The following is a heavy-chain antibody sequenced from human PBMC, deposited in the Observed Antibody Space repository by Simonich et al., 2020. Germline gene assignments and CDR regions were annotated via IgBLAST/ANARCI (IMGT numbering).Heavy chain of an antibody. CDR2: IYYRGST. J-gene: IGHJ4*02. Sequence: QVQLQESGPGLVKPSETLSLTCTVSGGSISSYYWSWIRQPPGKGLEWFGYIYYRGSTNYNPSIKSRVTISVDTSKNQFSLKLSSVTAADTAVYYCASRGWSGYYDYWGQGTLVTVSS. CDR1: GGSISSYY. CDR3: ASRGWSGYYDY. D-gene: IGHD3-3*01. V-gene: IGHV4-59*08.